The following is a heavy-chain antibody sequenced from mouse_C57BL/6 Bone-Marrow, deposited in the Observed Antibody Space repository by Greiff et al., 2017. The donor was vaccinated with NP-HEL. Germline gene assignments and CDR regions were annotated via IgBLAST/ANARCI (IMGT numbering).Heavy chain of an antibody. J-gene: IGHJ1*03. CDR3: ATHSNYVYWYFDV. CDR2: IDPSDSET. CDR1: GYTFTSYW. Sequence: VKLQQPGAELVRPGSSVKLSCKASGYTFTSYWMHWVQQRPIQGLEWIGNIDPSDSETHYNQKFKDKSTLTVDKSSSTAYMQLSSLTSEDPAFYYCATHSNYVYWYFDVWGTGTTVTVSS. D-gene: IGHD2-5*01. V-gene: IGHV1-52*01.